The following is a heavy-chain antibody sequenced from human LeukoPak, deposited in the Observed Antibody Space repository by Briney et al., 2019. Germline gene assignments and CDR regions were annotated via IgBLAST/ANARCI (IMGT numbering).Heavy chain of an antibody. Sequence: SETLSLTCAVSGYSISSGYYWGWIRQPPGKGLEWIGSIYHSGSTYYNPSLKSRVTISVDTSKNQFSLKLSSVTAADTAVYFCARGSMPDYWGQGTLVTVSS. D-gene: IGHD2/OR15-2a*01. J-gene: IGHJ4*02. CDR1: GYSISSGYY. CDR3: ARGSMPDY. CDR2: IYHSGST. V-gene: IGHV4-38-2*01.